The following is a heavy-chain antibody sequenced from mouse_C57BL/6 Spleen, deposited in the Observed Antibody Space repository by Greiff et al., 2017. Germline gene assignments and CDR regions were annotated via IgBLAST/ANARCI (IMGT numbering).Heavy chain of an antibody. CDR1: GYAFSSSW. Sequence: LEESGPELVKPGASVKISCKASGYAFSSSWMNWVKQRPGKGLEWIGRIYPGDGDTNYNGKFKGKATLTADKSSSTAYMQLSSLTSEDSAVYFCANSSGSPYYFDYWGQGTTLTVSS. J-gene: IGHJ2*01. CDR3: ANSSGSPYYFDY. V-gene: IGHV1-82*01. CDR2: IYPGDGDT. D-gene: IGHD3-2*02.